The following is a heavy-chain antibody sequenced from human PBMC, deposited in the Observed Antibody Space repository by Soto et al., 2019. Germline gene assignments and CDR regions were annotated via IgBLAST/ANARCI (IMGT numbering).Heavy chain of an antibody. V-gene: IGHV1-58*01. CDR3: AVGYSDYDFAVAGGYYYGMDV. Sequence: ASVKVSGKASGFTFTSSAVQWVRQARGQRLEWIGWIVVGSGNTNYAQQFQERVTITRDMSTSTAYMELSSLRSEDTAVYYCAVGYSDYDFAVAGGYYYGMDVWGQGTTVTV. CDR1: GFTFTSSA. CDR2: IVVGSGNT. J-gene: IGHJ6*02. D-gene: IGHD5-12*01.